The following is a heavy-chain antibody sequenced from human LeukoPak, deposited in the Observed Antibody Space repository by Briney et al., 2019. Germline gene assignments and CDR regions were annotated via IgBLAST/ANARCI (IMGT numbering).Heavy chain of an antibody. CDR3: AKSSPPPLSY. CDR1: GFTFSSYS. V-gene: IGHV3-21*04. J-gene: IGHJ4*02. Sequence: PGGSLRLSCAASGFTFSSYSMNWVRQAPGKGLEWVSSISSSSSYTYYADSVKGRFTISRDNAKNSLYLQMNSLRAEDTAVYYCAKSSPPPLSYWGQGTLVTVSS. CDR2: ISSSSSYT.